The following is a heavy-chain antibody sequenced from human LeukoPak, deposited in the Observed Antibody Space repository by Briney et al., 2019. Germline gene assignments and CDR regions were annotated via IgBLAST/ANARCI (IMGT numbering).Heavy chain of an antibody. CDR1: GFSFSGYG. Sequence: GGSLRLSCAASGFSFSGYGMHWVRQVPGKGLEWVAFIRYDGITKFYIDSVKGRFAISRDNSKNTLSLQMNSLRTEDTAVYCCAALHTGTFVDYWGQGTLVTVSS. CDR3: AALHTGTFVDY. CDR2: IRYDGITK. J-gene: IGHJ4*02. V-gene: IGHV3-30*02. D-gene: IGHD4-17*01.